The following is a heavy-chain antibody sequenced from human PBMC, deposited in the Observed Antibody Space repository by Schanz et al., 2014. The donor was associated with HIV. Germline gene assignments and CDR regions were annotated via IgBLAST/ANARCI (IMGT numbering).Heavy chain of an antibody. V-gene: IGHV3-23*04. CDR2: ISGSGVNT. CDR3: ARRDTGTLYYYYHYGMDV. D-gene: IGHD1-1*01. J-gene: IGHJ6*02. CDR1: GFTFSTYA. Sequence: VQLVESGGRVVQPGRSLRLSCAASGFTFSTYAMSWVRQAPGKGLEWVSAISGSGVNTYYADSVKGRFTISRDNSKNALYLQMNSLRGDDTAVYYCARRDTGTLYYYYHYGMDVWGQGTTVTVSS.